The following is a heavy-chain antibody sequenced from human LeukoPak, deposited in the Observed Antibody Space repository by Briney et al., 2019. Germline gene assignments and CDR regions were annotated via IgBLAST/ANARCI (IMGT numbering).Heavy chain of an antibody. CDR3: ARRYSSSSYNWFDP. V-gene: IGHV4-34*01. CDR2: INHSGST. CDR1: GGSFSGYY. J-gene: IGHJ5*02. Sequence: SETLSLTCAVYGGSFSGYYWSWIRQPPGKGLGWIGEINHSGSTNYNPSLKSRVTISVDTSKNQFSLKLSSVTAADTAVYYCARRYSSSSYNWFDPWGQGTLVTVSS. D-gene: IGHD6-13*01.